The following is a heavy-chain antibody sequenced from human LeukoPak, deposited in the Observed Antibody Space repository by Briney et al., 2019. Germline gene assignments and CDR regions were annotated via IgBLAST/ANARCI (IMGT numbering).Heavy chain of an antibody. CDR3: ARDRYYVPDY. J-gene: IGHJ4*02. Sequence: GGSLRLSCAASGFTFSSTWMHWFRQGAGQGLVWVSRITSDGRTTIYADSVKGRFSISRDNAKNTLYLQMNSLRAEDTAVYYCARDRYYVPDYWGQGTLVTVSS. V-gene: IGHV3-74*01. D-gene: IGHD3-10*02. CDR2: ITSDGRTT. CDR1: GFTFSSTW.